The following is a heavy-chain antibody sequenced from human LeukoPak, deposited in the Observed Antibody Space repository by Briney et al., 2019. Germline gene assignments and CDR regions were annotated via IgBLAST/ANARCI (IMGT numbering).Heavy chain of an antibody. CDR3: ASIVVGATLDAFDI. J-gene: IGHJ3*02. Sequence: SVKVSCKASGGTFSSYTISWVRQAPGQGLEWMGGIIPIFGTANYAQKFQGRVTITTDESTSTAYMELSSLRSEDTAVYYCASIVVGATLDAFDIWGQGTMVTVSS. CDR1: GGTFSSYT. CDR2: IIPIFGTA. D-gene: IGHD1-26*01. V-gene: IGHV1-69*05.